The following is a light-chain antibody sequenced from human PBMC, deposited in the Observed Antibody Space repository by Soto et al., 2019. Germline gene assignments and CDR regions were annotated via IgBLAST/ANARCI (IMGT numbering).Light chain of an antibody. V-gene: IGKV3-15*01. J-gene: IGKJ1*01. Sequence: EIVMTQSPATLSVSPGGRATLSCRASQSISGTLAWYQQKPGQAPRLLIHGASTRAPGFPARFSGSGPGTDFTLTISSLQSEDFAVYYCQQYNDWPWTFGQGTKVDIK. CDR2: GAS. CDR3: QQYNDWPWT. CDR1: QSISGT.